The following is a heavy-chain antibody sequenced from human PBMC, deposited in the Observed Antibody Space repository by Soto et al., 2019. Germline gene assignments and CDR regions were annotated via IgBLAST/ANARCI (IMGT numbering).Heavy chain of an antibody. CDR2: IYPTAST. J-gene: IGHJ6*02. D-gene: IGHD3-10*01. CDR3: ARNSGITMVRGVPIRHYYYCGMDV. V-gene: IGHV4-4*02. Sequence: PSHTLPLTSPVSGGSISISNWWSWVRQPPRKGLEWIGEIYPTASTNYNPSLKSRVTISVDKSKNQFSLKLSSVTAADTAVYYCARNSGITMVRGVPIRHYYYCGMDVWGQGTTVT. CDR1: GGSISISNW.